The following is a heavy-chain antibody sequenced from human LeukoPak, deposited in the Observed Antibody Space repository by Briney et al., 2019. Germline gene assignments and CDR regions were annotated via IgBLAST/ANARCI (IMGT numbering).Heavy chain of an antibody. CDR3: ARSGIQLWLPEN. Sequence: LRLSCAASGFTFSDYYMSWIRQAPGKGLEWIGYIYYSGSTYYNPSLKSRVTISVDTSKNQFSLKLSSVTAADTAVYYCARSGIQLWLPENWGQGTLVTVSS. V-gene: IGHV4-31*02. J-gene: IGHJ4*02. CDR2: IYYSGST. CDR1: GFTFSDYY. D-gene: IGHD5-18*01.